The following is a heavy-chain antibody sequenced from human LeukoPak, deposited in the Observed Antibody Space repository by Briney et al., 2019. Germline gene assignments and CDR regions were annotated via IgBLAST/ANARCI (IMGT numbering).Heavy chain of an antibody. J-gene: IGHJ3*02. CDR1: GFTFSSYS. CDR2: ISSSSSYI. V-gene: IGHV3-21*01. Sequence: PGGSLRLSCAASGFTFSSYSMNWVRQAPGKGLEWVSSISSSSSYIYYADSVKGRFTISRDNAKNSLYLQMNSLRAGDTAVYYCARGAFGGVIGSDAFDIWGQGTMVTVSS. D-gene: IGHD3-16*02. CDR3: ARGAFGGVIGSDAFDI.